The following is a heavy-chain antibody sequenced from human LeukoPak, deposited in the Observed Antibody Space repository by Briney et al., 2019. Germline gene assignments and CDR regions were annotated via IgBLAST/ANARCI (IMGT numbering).Heavy chain of an antibody. Sequence: GGSLRLSCAASGFTFSNYAMTWVRQAPGKGLEWVSTITGSGNDAYYADSVKGRFTISRDNSKNTLYLQMNSLRAEDTAVYYCAKSSYSSSWYWGSFDYWGQGTLVTVSS. V-gene: IGHV3-23*01. CDR3: AKSSYSSSWYWGSFDY. CDR2: ITGSGNDA. D-gene: IGHD6-13*01. CDR1: GFTFSNYA. J-gene: IGHJ4*02.